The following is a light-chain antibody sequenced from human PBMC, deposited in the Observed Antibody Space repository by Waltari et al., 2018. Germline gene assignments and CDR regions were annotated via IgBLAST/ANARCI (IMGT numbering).Light chain of an antibody. CDR3: QQRSDWLYT. CDR1: QSVSRY. Sequence: EIVLTQSPATLALSPGERATLSCRASQSVSRYLAWYQQKPGQAPRLLIYDASDRATGIPARCSGSGAGTDFTLTINSLEPEDFAVYYCQQRSDWLYTFGQGTKLEIK. V-gene: IGKV3D-11*02. CDR2: DAS. J-gene: IGKJ2*01.